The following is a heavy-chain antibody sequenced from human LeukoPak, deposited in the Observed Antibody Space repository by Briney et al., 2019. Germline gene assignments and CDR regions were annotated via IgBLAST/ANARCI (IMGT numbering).Heavy chain of an antibody. CDR2: IYYSGST. D-gene: IGHD2-15*01. CDR1: GGSISSGDYY. J-gene: IGHJ4*02. Sequence: SETLSLTCTVSGGSISSGDYYWSWIRQPPGKGLEWIGYIYYSGSTYYNPSLKSRVTISVDTSKNQFSLKLSSVTAADTAVYYCARGNGGGSCQVDYWGKGTLVTVSS. V-gene: IGHV4-30-4*01. CDR3: ARGNGGGSCQVDY.